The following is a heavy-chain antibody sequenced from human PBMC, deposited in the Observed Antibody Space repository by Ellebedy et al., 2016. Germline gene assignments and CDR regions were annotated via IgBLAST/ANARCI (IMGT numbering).Heavy chain of an antibody. CDR2: IYHSGST. CDR1: GGSISSSNW. V-gene: IGHV4-4*02. J-gene: IGHJ1*01. Sequence: SETLSLXXAVSGGSISSSNWWSWVRQPPGKGLEWIGEIYHSGSTNYNPSLKSRVTISVDKSKNQFSLKLSSVTAADTAVYYCAKDPPIVGAAPGYFQHWGQGTLVTVSS. D-gene: IGHD1-26*01. CDR3: AKDPPIVGAAPGYFQH.